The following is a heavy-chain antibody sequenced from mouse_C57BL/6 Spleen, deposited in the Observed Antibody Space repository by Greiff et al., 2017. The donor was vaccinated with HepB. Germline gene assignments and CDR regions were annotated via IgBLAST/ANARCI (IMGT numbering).Heavy chain of an antibody. Sequence: EVQLVESGPGLVKPSQSLSLTCSVTGYSITSGYYWNWIRQFPGNKLEWMGYISYDGSNNYNPSLKNRISITRDTSKNQFFLKLNSVTTEDTATYYCALITTVVAYWYFDVWGTGTTVTVSS. CDR3: ALITTVVAYWYFDV. CDR2: ISYDGSN. J-gene: IGHJ1*03. V-gene: IGHV3-6*01. CDR1: GYSITSGYY. D-gene: IGHD1-1*01.